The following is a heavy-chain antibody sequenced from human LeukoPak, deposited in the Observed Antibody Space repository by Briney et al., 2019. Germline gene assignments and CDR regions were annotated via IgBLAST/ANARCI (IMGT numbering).Heavy chain of an antibody. Sequence: SETLSLTCAVYGGSFSGYYWGWIRQPPGKGLEWIGEINDSGSAKYNPSLKSRVTISVDTSKNQFSLKLSSVTAADTAVYYCARRMRYYDISPGNAFDIWGQGTMVTVSS. CDR2: INDSGSA. J-gene: IGHJ3*02. D-gene: IGHD3-9*01. CDR3: ARRMRYYDISPGNAFDI. CDR1: GGSFSGYY. V-gene: IGHV4-34*01.